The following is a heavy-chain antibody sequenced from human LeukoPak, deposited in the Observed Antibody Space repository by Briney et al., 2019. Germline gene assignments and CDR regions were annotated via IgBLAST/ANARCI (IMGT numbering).Heavy chain of an antibody. CDR3: ARRGGLSSGRGFDH. Sequence: GGSLRLSCVASGFAFNYYDMNWVRQAPGKGLEWVSSISSSSSYIYFADSTKGRFTISRDNANNSVFLQMSSLRPEDTAVYYCARRGGLSSGRGFDHWGQGTLVTVSS. CDR1: GFAFNYYD. V-gene: IGHV3-21*01. CDR2: ISSSSSYI. D-gene: IGHD3-16*01. J-gene: IGHJ4*02.